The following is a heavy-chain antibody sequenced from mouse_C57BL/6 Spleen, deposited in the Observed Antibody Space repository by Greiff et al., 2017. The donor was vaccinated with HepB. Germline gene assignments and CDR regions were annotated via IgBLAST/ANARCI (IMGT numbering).Heavy chain of an antibody. V-gene: IGHV1-82*01. CDR2: IYPGDGNT. CDR3: ARRRTTVVAYYFDY. CDR1: GYAFSSSW. D-gene: IGHD1-1*01. J-gene: IGHJ2*01. Sequence: QVQLQQPGPELVKPGASVKISCKASGYAFSSSWMNWVKQRPGQGLEWIGRIYPGDGNTNYNGKFKGKATLTADKSSSTAYMQLSSLTSEDSAVYFCARRRTTVVAYYFDYWGQGTTLTVSS.